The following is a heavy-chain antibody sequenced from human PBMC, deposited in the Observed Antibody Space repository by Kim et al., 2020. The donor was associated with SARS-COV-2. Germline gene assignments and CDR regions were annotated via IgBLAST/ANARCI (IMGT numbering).Heavy chain of an antibody. CDR1: GGSISSSSYY. D-gene: IGHD3-22*01. J-gene: IGHJ6*02. V-gene: IGHV4-39*01. CDR3: ARVITMIVGNYYYYGMDV. Sequence: SETLSLTCTVSGGSISSSSYYWGWIRQPPGKGLEWIGSIYYSGSTYYNPSLKSRVTISVDKSKNQFSLKLSSVTAADTAVYYCARVITMIVGNYYYYGMDVWGQGTTVTVSS. CDR2: IYYSGST.